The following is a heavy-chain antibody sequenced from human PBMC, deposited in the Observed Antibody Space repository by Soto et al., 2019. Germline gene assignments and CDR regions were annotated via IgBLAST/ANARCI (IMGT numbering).Heavy chain of an antibody. Sequence: SETLSLTCTVSGGSISSGDYYWSWIRQPPGKGLEWIGYICYSGGTYYNPSLKSRVTMSVDTSKNQFSLKLSSVTAADTAVYYCARDSMVRGVVWFDPWGQGTLVTVSS. CDR3: ARDSMVRGVVWFDP. V-gene: IGHV4-30-4*01. CDR2: ICYSGGT. CDR1: GGSISSGDYY. J-gene: IGHJ5*02. D-gene: IGHD3-10*01.